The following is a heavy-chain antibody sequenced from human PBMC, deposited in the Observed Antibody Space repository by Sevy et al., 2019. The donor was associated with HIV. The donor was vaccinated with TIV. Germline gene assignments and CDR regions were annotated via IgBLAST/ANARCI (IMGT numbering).Heavy chain of an antibody. Sequence: GGSLRLSCAASGFTFSYYSLTWVRQAPGKGLEWVSSISSAGSFIYYADSVKGRFTISRDSAKSSLYLQMNSLGVEDTAVYYCARDEGGSRYIFGKLDYWGQGTLVALSS. CDR1: GFTFSYYS. D-gene: IGHD3-3*02. V-gene: IGHV3-21*06. J-gene: IGHJ4*02. CDR2: ISSAGSFI. CDR3: ARDEGGSRYIFGKLDY.